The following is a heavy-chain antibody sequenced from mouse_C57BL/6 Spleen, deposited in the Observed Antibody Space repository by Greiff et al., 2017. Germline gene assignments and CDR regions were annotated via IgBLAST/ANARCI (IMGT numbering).Heavy chain of an antibody. CDR3: ARGGLLDFDY. Sequence: VQLVESGAELVKPGASVKISCKASGYAFSSYWMNWVKQRPGKGLEWIGQIYPGDGDTNYNGKFKGKATLTADKSSSTAYMQLSSLTSEDSAVYFCARGGLLDFDYWGQGTTLTVSS. V-gene: IGHV1-80*01. CDR1: GYAFSSYW. J-gene: IGHJ2*01. D-gene: IGHD2-3*01. CDR2: IYPGDGDT.